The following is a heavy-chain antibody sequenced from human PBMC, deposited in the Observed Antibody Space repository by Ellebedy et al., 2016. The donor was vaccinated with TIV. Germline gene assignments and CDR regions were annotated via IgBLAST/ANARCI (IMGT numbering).Heavy chain of an antibody. Sequence: GESLKISCAASGFTFSSYGMHWVRQAPGKGLEWVAVISYDGSNKYYADSVKGRFTISRDNSKNTLYLQMNSLRAEDTAVYYCAKGFGELFNYFDYWGQGTLVTVSS. CDR1: GFTFSSYG. J-gene: IGHJ4*02. V-gene: IGHV3-30*18. D-gene: IGHD3-10*01. CDR2: ISYDGSNK. CDR3: AKGFGELFNYFDY.